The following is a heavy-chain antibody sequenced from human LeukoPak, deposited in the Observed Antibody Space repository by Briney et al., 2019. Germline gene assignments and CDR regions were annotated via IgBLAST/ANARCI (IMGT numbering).Heavy chain of an antibody. CDR3: ARGPSDILTCYYTDYFDY. CDR2: IYSGGST. D-gene: IGHD3-9*01. Sequence: GGSLRLSCAASGFTVSSNYMSWVRQAPGKGLEWVSVIYSGGSTYYADSGKGRFTISRDNSKNTLYLQMDSLRAEDTAVYYCARGPSDILTCYYTDYFDYWGQGTLVTVSS. V-gene: IGHV3-53*01. CDR1: GFTVSSNY. J-gene: IGHJ4*02.